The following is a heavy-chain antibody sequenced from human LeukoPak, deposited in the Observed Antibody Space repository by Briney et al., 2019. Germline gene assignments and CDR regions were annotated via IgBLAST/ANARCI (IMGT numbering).Heavy chain of an antibody. D-gene: IGHD6-19*01. J-gene: IGHJ4*02. V-gene: IGHV3-21*01. CDR3: ARAQYSSGWYGGDY. Sequence: PGGSLRLSCAASGFTFDGYAMHWVRQAPGKGLEWVSSISSSSSYIYYADSVKGRFTISRDNAKNSLYLQMNSLRAEDTAVYYCARAQYSSGWYGGDYWGQGTLVTVSS. CDR1: GFTFDGYA. CDR2: ISSSSSYI.